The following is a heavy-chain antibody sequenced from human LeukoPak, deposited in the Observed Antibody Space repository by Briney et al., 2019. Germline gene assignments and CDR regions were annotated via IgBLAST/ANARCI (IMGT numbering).Heavy chain of an antibody. CDR1: GGSISSYY. CDR2: IYYSGST. D-gene: IGHD6-25*01. Sequence: SETLSLTCTVAGGSISSYYWSWIRQPPGKGLEWIGYIYYSGSTNYNPSLKSRVTISVDTSKNQFSLKLSSVTAADTAVYYCARGLAADWFDPWGQGTLVTVSS. V-gene: IGHV4-59*01. CDR3: ARGLAADWFDP. J-gene: IGHJ5*02.